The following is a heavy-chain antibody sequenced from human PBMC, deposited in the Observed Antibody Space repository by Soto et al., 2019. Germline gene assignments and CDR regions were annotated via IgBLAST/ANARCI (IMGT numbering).Heavy chain of an antibody. Sequence: EVQLVESGGGLVQPGRSLRLSCAASGFTFDDYAMHWVRQAPGTGLEWVSGISWNSGSIGYADSVKGRFTISRDNAKNSLYLQMNSLRAEDTALYYCAKGSPIWVAAPPAFDPWGQGTLVTVSS. D-gene: IGHD6-13*01. CDR2: ISWNSGSI. J-gene: IGHJ5*02. CDR3: AKGSPIWVAAPPAFDP. V-gene: IGHV3-9*01. CDR1: GFTFDDYA.